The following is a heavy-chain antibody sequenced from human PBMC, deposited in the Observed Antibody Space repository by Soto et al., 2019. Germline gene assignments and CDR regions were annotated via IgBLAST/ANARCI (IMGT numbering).Heavy chain of an antibody. J-gene: IGHJ5*02. Sequence: LRLSCAASGFTFNIYGMHWVRQSRDKGLEWVALISYDGSNQSYADSVKGRFTISRDNSKNTLFLQMNSLRAADTALYYCAKDQASGQGSLDPCGQGTLVTASS. V-gene: IGHV3-30*18. CDR2: ISYDGSNQ. CDR1: GFTFNIYG. CDR3: AKDQASGQGSLDP.